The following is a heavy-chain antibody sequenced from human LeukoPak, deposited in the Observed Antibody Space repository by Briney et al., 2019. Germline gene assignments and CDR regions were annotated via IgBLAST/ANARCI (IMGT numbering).Heavy chain of an antibody. CDR3: ARVRGSGSLDY. V-gene: IGHV3-7*01. Sequence: PGGSLGLSCAASGFTSSSYWMSWVRQAPGKGLEWVANVKQDGSEKYYVDSVKGRFTISRDNAKNSLYLQMNSLRAEDTAVYYCARVRGSGSLDYWGQGTLVTVSS. J-gene: IGHJ4*02. CDR2: VKQDGSEK. D-gene: IGHD1-26*01. CDR1: GFTSSSYW.